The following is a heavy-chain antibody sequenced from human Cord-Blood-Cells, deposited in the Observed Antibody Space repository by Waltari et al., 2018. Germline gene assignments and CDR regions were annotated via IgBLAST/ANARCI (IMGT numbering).Heavy chain of an antibody. CDR2: VNPKSGGT. V-gene: IGHV1-2*02. D-gene: IGHD7-27*01. J-gene: IGHJ4*02. CDR1: GYTFTGHY. Sequence: QVQLVQSGAEVKKPGASVNVSCKASGYTFTGHYMHWGRQAPGQGLGWVGWVNPKSGGTNYAQKFQGRVTMTRDTSISTAYMELSRLRSDDTAVYYCARDRETGAFDYWGQGTLVTVSS. CDR3: ARDRETGAFDY.